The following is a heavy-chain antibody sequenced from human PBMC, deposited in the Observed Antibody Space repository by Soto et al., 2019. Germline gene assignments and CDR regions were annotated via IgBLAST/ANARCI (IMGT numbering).Heavy chain of an antibody. CDR3: ATDLSWGPCDY. J-gene: IGHJ4*02. CDR1: GFTFSSYW. D-gene: IGHD3-16*01. V-gene: IGHV3-74*03. Sequence: EVQLVESGGGLVQPGGSLRLSCAASGFTFSSYWMHWVRQDAGKGLLWVSSIKTDGTVTQYADSVKGRFTVSRDNAKNTLYLQMSSLRAEDTAVYYCATDLSWGPCDYWGQGALVTVSS. CDR2: IKTDGTVT.